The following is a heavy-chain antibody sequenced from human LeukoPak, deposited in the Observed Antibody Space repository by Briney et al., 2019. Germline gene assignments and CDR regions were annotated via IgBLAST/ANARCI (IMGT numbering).Heavy chain of an antibody. J-gene: IGHJ4*02. CDR2: ISSSGSTI. CDR1: GFTFSDYY. CDR3: ARRPRYCSSTSCYHFDY. V-gene: IGHV3-11*04. D-gene: IGHD2-2*01. Sequence: GGSLRLSCAASGFTFSDYYMSWIRQAPGKGLEWVSYISSSGSTIYYADSVKGRFTISRDNAKNSLYLQMNSLRAEDTAGYYCARRPRYCSSTSCYHFDYWGQGTLVTVSS.